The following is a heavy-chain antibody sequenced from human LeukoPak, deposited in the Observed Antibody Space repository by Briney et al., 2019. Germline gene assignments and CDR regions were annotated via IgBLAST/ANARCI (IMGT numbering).Heavy chain of an antibody. CDR1: EFTFSSYW. J-gene: IGHJ6*02. CDR2: IKQDGGQI. D-gene: IGHD2/OR15-2a*01. V-gene: IGHV3-7*03. CDR3: ARAEYCYYCGMDV. Sequence: GGSLRLSCAASEFTFSSYWMSWVRQAPGKGLEWVANIKQDGGQIYYVDSVKGRFTISRDNAKNSLYLQMNSLRAEDTAVYYCARAEYCYYCGMDVWGQGTTVTVSS.